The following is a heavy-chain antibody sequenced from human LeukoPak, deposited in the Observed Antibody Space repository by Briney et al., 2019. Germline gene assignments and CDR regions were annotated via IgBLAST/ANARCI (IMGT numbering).Heavy chain of an antibody. Sequence: SETLSLTCTFSGGSISNYYWSWVRQPPGKGLEWIGYIYYSGSTDYNPSLKSRVTISIDTSKNHFSLRLSSVTAADTASYYCARGYAYGPNYYFDYWSQGTLVTVSS. CDR3: ARGYAYGPNYYFDY. CDR1: GGSISNYY. CDR2: IYYSGST. D-gene: IGHD5-18*01. J-gene: IGHJ4*02. V-gene: IGHV4-59*01.